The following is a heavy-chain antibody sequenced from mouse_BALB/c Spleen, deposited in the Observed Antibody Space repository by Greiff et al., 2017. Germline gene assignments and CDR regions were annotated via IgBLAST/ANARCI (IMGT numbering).Heavy chain of an antibody. CDR2: INPSTGYT. Sequence: VQLQESGAELAKPGASVKMSCKASGYTFTSYWMHWVKQRPGQGLEWIGYINPSTGYTEYNQKFKDKATLTADKSSSTAYMQLSSLTSEDSAVYYCARSYGNWCAYWGQGTLVTVSA. D-gene: IGHD2-1*01. J-gene: IGHJ3*01. V-gene: IGHV1-7*01. CDR1: GYTFTSYW. CDR3: ARSYGNWCAY.